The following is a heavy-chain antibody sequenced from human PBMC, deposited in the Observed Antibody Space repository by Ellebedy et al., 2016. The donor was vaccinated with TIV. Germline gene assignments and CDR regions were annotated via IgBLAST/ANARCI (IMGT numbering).Heavy chain of an antibody. CDR3: AIKNHYNYGMDI. V-gene: IGHV1-3*01. D-gene: IGHD2-2*02. J-gene: IGHJ6*02. CDR2: INVGNGNT. CDR1: GYTFTTYG. Sequence: AASVKVSCKASGYTFTTYGIYWVRQAPGQRLEWMGSINVGNGNTKNSQKFQGRVTFTRDTFASTAYMEVSSLRSEDTAVYYCAIKNHYNYGMDIWGQGTTVTVSS.